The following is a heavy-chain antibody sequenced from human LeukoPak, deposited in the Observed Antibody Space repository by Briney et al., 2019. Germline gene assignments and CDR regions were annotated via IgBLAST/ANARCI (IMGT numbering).Heavy chain of an antibody. V-gene: IGHV4-34*01. CDR2: INHSGST. CDR1: GGSFSGYY. CDR3: ARDRTVTKDYYYYYMDV. Sequence: SETLSLTCAVYGGSFSGYYWSWIRQPPGKGLEWIGEINHSGSTNYNPSLKSRVTISVDTSKNQFSLKLSSVTAADTAVYYCARDRTVTKDYYYYYMDVWGKGTTVTISS. J-gene: IGHJ6*03. D-gene: IGHD4-17*01.